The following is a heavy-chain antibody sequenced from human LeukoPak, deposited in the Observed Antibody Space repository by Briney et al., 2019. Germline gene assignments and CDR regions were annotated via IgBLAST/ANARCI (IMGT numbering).Heavy chain of an antibody. J-gene: IGHJ6*03. CDR2: IIPIFGTA. V-gene: IGHV1-69*05. CDR1: GYTFTGYY. D-gene: IGHD1-14*01. CDR3: ARDGEPTTSYYYYYYMDV. Sequence: SVKVSCKASGYTFTGYYMHWVRQAPGQGLEWIGGIIPIFGTANYAQKFQGRVTITTDESTSTAYMELSSLRSEDTAVYYCARDGEPTTSYYYYYYMDVWGKGTTVTVSS.